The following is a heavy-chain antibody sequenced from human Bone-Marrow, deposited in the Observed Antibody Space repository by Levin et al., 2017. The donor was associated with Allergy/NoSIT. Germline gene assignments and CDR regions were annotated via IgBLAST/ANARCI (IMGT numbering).Heavy chain of an antibody. CDR2: ISAYNGNT. CDR3: ARGGGYCSGGSCNPVLQNWFDP. Sequence: EASVKVSCKASGYTFTSYGISWVRQAPGQGLEWMGWISAYNGNTNYAQKLQGRVTMTTDTSTSTAYMELRSLRSDDTAVYYCARGGGYCSGGSCNPVLQNWFDPWGQGTLVTVSS. D-gene: IGHD2-15*01. CDR1: GYTFTSYG. V-gene: IGHV1-18*01. J-gene: IGHJ5*02.